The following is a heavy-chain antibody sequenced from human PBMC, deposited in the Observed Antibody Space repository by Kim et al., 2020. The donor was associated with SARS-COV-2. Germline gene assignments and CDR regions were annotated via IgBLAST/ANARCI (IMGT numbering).Heavy chain of an antibody. CDR1: GGSFSGYY. D-gene: IGHD3-16*02. Sequence: SETLSLTCAVYGGSFSGYYWSWIRQPPGKGLEWIGEINHSGSTNYNPSSKSRVTISVDTSKNQFSLKLSSVTAADTAVYYCPRGLGFGGVIVYPVGYYFSYWGQGALFTVSS. CDR2: INHSGST. J-gene: IGHJ4*02. CDR3: PRGLGFGGVIVYPVGYYFSY. V-gene: IGHV4-34*01.